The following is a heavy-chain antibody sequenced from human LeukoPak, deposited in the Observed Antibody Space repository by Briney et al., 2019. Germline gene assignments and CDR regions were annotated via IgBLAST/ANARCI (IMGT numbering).Heavy chain of an antibody. V-gene: IGHV4-59*11. J-gene: IGHJ4*02. Sequence: SETLSLNCTVSGGSISSHYWSWLRQPPGKGLEGVGYIYYSGSTNYNPSLERRVTISVDTSKNQFSRKLSSVTAADTAVYYCARYAEDYDCWSGYYFKVGFFDYWGQGTLVTVSS. CDR1: GGSISSHY. D-gene: IGHD3-3*01. CDR2: IYYSGST. CDR3: ARYAEDYDCWSGYYFKVGFFDY.